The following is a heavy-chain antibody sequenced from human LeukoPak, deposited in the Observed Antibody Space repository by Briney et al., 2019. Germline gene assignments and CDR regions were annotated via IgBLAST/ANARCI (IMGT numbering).Heavy chain of an antibody. D-gene: IGHD4-17*01. CDR1: GGSISSSSYY. Sequence: SETLSLTCTVSGGSISSSSYYWGWIRQSPGKGLEWIGSIYYSGSTFYDPSLKSRVTISVDTSKNQFSLKLSSVTAADTAVHYCARGTTVTTFDYWGQGTLVTVSS. V-gene: IGHV4-39*07. CDR2: IYYSGST. CDR3: ARGTTVTTFDY. J-gene: IGHJ4*02.